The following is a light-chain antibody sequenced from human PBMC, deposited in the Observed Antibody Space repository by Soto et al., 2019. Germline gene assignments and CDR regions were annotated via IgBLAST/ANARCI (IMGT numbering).Light chain of an antibody. V-gene: IGKV1-5*01. J-gene: IGKJ4*01. CDR3: QQYDNYPLT. CDR1: QSGSSW. Sequence: DIQITQSPWTLSASLGDRATITCRASQSGSSWLAWYQQKPGRAPRFLIYDASSLDSGVPSRFSGSGSGTDFTLTISSLQPDDFAAYYCQQYDNYPLTFGGGTKVDIK. CDR2: DAS.